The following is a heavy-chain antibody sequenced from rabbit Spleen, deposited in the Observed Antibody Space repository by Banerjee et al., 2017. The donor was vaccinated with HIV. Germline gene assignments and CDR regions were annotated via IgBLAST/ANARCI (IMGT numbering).Heavy chain of an antibody. CDR2: IDPVFGSA. V-gene: IGHV1S7*01. Sequence: QVVESGGGLVKPGASLTLICTASGFSFSSGYDMSWVRQAPGKGLEWIGYIDPVFGSAYYASWVNGRFSISRENTQNTVSLQLNSLTAADTATYFCARGGGLWGPGTLVTVS. CDR1: GFSFSSGYD. CDR3: ARGGGL. J-gene: IGHJ4*01.